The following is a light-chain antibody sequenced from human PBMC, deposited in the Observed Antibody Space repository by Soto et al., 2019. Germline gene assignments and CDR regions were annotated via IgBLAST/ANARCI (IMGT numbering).Light chain of an antibody. Sequence: EIVMTQSPATLSVSPGERATLSCRASQSVRAHLAWYQQKPGQAPRLLIYGVSTRATGIPARFSGSVSGTEFTLTISSLQSEDFAVYWCQQYNSWPPTFGQGTKV. V-gene: IGKV3-15*01. J-gene: IGKJ1*01. CDR2: GVS. CDR1: QSVRAH. CDR3: QQYNSWPPT.